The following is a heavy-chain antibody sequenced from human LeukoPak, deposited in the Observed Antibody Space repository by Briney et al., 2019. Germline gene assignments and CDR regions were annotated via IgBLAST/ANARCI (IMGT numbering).Heavy chain of an antibody. CDR1: GFTFSSYE. CDR2: FVNDGITT. CDR3: AKELSRYSKYYFDY. Sequence: PGGSLRLSCAASGFTFSSYEMNWVRQVPGKGLEWVAVFVNDGITTNYADSVKGRFTVSRDDSKKMLVLYLNSLRPDDTAVYYCAKELSRYSKYYFDYWGQGTLVTVSS. J-gene: IGHJ4*02. V-gene: IGHV3-30-3*01. D-gene: IGHD6-13*01.